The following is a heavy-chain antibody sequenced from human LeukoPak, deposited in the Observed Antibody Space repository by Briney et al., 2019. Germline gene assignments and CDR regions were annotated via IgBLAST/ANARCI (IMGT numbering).Heavy chain of an antibody. CDR3: ARGRAAAGSRFDY. D-gene: IGHD6-13*01. Sequence: GGSLRLSCAASGFTFSDYYMSWIRQAPGKGLEWVSYISNSGNTIYYADSVRGRFTISRDNAKNSLYLQMNSLRAEDTAVYYCARGRAAAGSRFDYWGQGTLVTVS. V-gene: IGHV3-11*01. CDR2: ISNSGNTI. J-gene: IGHJ4*02. CDR1: GFTFSDYY.